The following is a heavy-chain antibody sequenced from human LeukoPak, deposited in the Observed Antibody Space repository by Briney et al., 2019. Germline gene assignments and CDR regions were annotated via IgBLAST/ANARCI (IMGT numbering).Heavy chain of an antibody. J-gene: IGHJ4*02. V-gene: IGHV3-23*01. CDR1: GFTFSSYA. CDR3: ARGGSGWLRGLAY. D-gene: IGHD6-19*01. Sequence: GGSLRLSCAASGFTFSSYAMSWVRQAPGKGLEWVSSIHGVGGNTYYADAVKGRFTTSRDNSKNTLYLQMNSLRPEDTAMYYCARGGSGWLRGLAYWGQGTLVTVSS. CDR2: IHGVGGNT.